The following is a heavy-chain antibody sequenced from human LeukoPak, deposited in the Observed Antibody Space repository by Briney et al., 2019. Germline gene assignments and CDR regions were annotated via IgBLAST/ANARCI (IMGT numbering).Heavy chain of an antibody. CDR3: ARREGSSWYYFDY. CDR1: GYSFTSCW. V-gene: IGHV5-51*01. D-gene: IGHD6-13*01. CDR2: IYPGDSDT. J-gene: IGHJ4*02. Sequence: GESLKISCKGSGYSFTSCWIGWVRQMPGKGLEWMGVIYPGDSDTRYSPSFQGQVTISADKSISTAYLQWSSLKASDTAMYYCARREGSSWYYFDYWGQGTLVTVSS.